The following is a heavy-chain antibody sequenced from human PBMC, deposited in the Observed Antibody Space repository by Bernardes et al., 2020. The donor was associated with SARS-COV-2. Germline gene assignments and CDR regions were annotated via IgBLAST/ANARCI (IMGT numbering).Heavy chain of an antibody. CDR2: ISGSGGST. CDR3: VKTYSSPHLGYFDD. D-gene: IGHD6-13*01. V-gene: IGHV3-23*01. CDR1: GFTFSNYV. J-gene: IGHJ4*02. Sequence: GGSLRLSCAASGFTFSNYVMNWVRQAPGKGLVWVSAISGSGGSTYYADSVKGRFTISRDNSKNTLYLQMNSLRAEETAVHYCVKTYSSPHLGYFDDWGQGSMINIST.